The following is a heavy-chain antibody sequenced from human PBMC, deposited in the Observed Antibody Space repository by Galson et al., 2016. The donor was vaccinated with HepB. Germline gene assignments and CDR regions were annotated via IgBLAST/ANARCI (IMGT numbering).Heavy chain of an antibody. CDR3: AKDFSSSWFYYMDV. V-gene: IGHV4-61*01. CDR2: IYYSGST. D-gene: IGHD6-6*01. Sequence: ETLSLTCTVSGGSVDTGRYFWSWIRQFPGKGLEWIGSIYYSGSTHYNPSLNRRVTISIDKSKNQFSLKLSSVTAADTAVYYCAKDFSSSWFYYMDVWGKGTTVTVSS. J-gene: IGHJ6*03. CDR1: GGSVDTGRYF.